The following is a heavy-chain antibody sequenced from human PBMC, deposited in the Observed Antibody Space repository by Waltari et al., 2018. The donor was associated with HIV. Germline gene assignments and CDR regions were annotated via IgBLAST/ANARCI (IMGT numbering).Heavy chain of an antibody. D-gene: IGHD3-16*01. CDR3: VRNEVWQRFHYFEH. J-gene: IGHJ1*01. Sequence: EVQLVESGGGLVPPGESLRLSCVASGFNLTDYWMHWVRQVPGKGPRWVVRLTKGARNANYGDAVKGRFTISRDIAKNTLYRELRRVGVEDSGVYYCVRNEVWQRFHYFEHWGQGTLVTVSS. CDR2: LTKGARNA. V-gene: IGHV3-74*01. CDR1: GFNLTDYW.